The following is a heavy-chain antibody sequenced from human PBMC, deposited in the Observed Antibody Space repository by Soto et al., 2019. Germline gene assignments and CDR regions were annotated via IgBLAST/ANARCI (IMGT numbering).Heavy chain of an antibody. CDR1: GVSFRGYY. Sequence: QVQLQQWGAGQLKPSETLSLTCAVYGVSFRGYYWAWIRQSPAKVLEWIGDINHSGTTHYNPSLKSRVTISLDTSKNQFSLRLTSVTAADTATYFCARRGGWSPPSEDWGQGTLVTVSS. CDR2: INHSGTT. D-gene: IGHD6-19*01. J-gene: IGHJ4*02. CDR3: ARRGGWSPPSED. V-gene: IGHV4-34*01.